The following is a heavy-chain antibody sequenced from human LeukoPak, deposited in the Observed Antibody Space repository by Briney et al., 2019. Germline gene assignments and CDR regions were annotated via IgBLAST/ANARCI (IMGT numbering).Heavy chain of an antibody. D-gene: IGHD6-13*01. CDR2: INPSGGST. J-gene: IGHJ6*03. V-gene: IGHV1-46*01. CDR3: ARGMRTAAPSGYYYYMDV. Sequence: ATVKVSCKASGYTFTSYYMHWVRQAPGQGLEWMGIINPSGGSTNYAQKFQGRVTITADKSTSTAYMELGSLRSEDTAVYYCARGMRTAAPSGYYYYMDVWGKGTTVTVSS. CDR1: GYTFTSYY.